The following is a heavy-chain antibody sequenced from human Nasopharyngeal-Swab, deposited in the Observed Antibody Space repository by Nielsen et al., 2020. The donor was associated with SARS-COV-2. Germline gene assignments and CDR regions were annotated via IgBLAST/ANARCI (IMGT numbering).Heavy chain of an antibody. CDR2: IYHSGST. V-gene: IGHV4-4*02. J-gene: IGHJ6*03. Sequence: GSLRLSCAVSGGSISSSNWWSWVRQPPGKGLEWIGEIYHSGSTNYNPSLKSRVTISVDKSKNQFSLKLSSVTAADTAVYYCARGYKKNYYYYYMDVWGKGTTVTVSS. D-gene: IGHD1-1*01. CDR3: ARGYKKNYYYYYMDV. CDR1: GGSISSSNW.